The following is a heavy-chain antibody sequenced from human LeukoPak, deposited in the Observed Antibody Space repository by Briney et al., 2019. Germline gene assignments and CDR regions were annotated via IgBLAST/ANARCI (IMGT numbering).Heavy chain of an antibody. Sequence: PGGSLRLSCEASGFTFGSYGLHWVRQAPGKGLEWVSAITGSGGSTYYADSVKGRFTISRDNSKNTLYLQMGSLRDEDTAVYYCAKDSHWILFDDWGQGTLVTVSS. CDR1: GFTFGSYG. CDR2: ITGSGGST. CDR3: AKDSHWILFDD. V-gene: IGHV3-23*01. J-gene: IGHJ4*02. D-gene: IGHD2-2*03.